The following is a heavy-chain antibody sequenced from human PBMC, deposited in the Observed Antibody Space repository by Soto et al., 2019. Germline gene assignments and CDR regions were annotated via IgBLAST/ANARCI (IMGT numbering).Heavy chain of an antibody. CDR2: IYSGGST. CDR3: ARDSSKGPVTQTDSFWYFDL. Sequence: GGSLRLSCAASGFTVSSNYMSWVRQAPGKGLEWVSVIYSGGSTYYADSVKGRFTISRDNSKNTLYLQMNSLRAEDTAVYYCARDSSKGPVTQTDSFWYFDLWGRGTLVTVSS. V-gene: IGHV3-66*01. CDR1: GFTVSSNY. D-gene: IGHD3-10*01. J-gene: IGHJ2*01.